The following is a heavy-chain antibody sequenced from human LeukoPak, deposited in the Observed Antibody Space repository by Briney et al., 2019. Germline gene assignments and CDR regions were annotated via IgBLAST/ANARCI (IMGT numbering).Heavy chain of an antibody. Sequence: SETLSLTCTVSGGSISSYYWSWIRQPAGKGLEWIGRIYTSGSTNYNPSLKSRVTMSVDTSKNQFSLKLSSVTAADTAVYYCAREDYYYDSSGYYPLGYWGQGTLVIVSS. J-gene: IGHJ4*02. D-gene: IGHD3-22*01. CDR2: IYTSGST. V-gene: IGHV4-4*07. CDR1: GGSISSYY. CDR3: AREDYYYDSSGYYPLGY.